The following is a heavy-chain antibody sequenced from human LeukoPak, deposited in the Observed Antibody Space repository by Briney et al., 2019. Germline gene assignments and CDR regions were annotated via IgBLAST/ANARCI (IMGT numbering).Heavy chain of an antibody. CDR2: IYSGGST. D-gene: IGHD5-18*01. V-gene: IGHV3-53*01. J-gene: IGHJ4*02. CDR3: ARASRGYNYLYFDY. Sequence: GGSLRLSCAASGFTVSGNYMSWVRQAPGKGLEWVSVIYSGGSTYYADSVKGRFTIPRDNSKNTLYLQMNSLRAEDTAVYYCARASRGYNYLYFDYWGQGTLVTVSS. CDR1: GFTVSGNY.